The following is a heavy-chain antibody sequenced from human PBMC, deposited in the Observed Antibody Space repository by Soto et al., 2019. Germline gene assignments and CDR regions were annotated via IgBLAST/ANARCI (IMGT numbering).Heavy chain of an antibody. Sequence: ASVKVSCKASGGTFSSYAISWVRQAPGQGLEWMGGIIPIFGTANYAQKFQGRVTITADESTSTAYMELSSLRSEDTAVYYCASRTYYDYVWGPDPLYYYGMDVWGQGTTVTVSS. D-gene: IGHD3-16*01. J-gene: IGHJ6*02. CDR2: IIPIFGTA. CDR1: GGTFSSYA. V-gene: IGHV1-69*13. CDR3: ASRTYYDYVWGPDPLYYYGMDV.